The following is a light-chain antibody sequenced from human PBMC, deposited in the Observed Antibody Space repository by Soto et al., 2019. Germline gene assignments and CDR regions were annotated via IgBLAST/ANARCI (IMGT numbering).Light chain of an antibody. J-gene: IGKJ1*01. CDR1: ESVSRF. CDR2: GAS. V-gene: IGKV1-39*01. Sequence: DIQMTQSPSSLSASVGDGVTITCRASESVSRFLNWYQQKPGKAPHLLNIGASTLQEGVPSRFSGSGSGTEFTLTISSVQPEDFATYYCQQTHSAPRTFGQGTRLDIK. CDR3: QQTHSAPRT.